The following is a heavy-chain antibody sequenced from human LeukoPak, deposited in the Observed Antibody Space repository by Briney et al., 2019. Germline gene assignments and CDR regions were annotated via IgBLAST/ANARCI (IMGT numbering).Heavy chain of an antibody. V-gene: IGHV4-34*01. Sequence: SETLSLTCAVYGGFFSGYDWSWIRQPPGKGLEWIGEISHSGSTNYNPSLKSRVTISVDTSKNQFSLKLSSVTAADTAVYYCAREAGCGGDCYRPAQGYYFDYWGQGTLVTVSS. J-gene: IGHJ4*02. CDR3: AREAGCGGDCYRPAQGYYFDY. D-gene: IGHD2-21*02. CDR1: GGFFSGYD. CDR2: ISHSGST.